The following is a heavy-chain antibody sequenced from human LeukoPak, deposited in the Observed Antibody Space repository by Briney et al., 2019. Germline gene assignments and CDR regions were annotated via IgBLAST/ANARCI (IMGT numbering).Heavy chain of an antibody. CDR1: GFTFDDYA. J-gene: IGHJ3*02. Sequence: GRSLRPSCAASGFTFDDYAMHWVRQAPGKGLEWVSGISWNSGSIGYADSVKGRFTISRDNAKNSLYLQMNSLRAEDMALYYCAKDIRWELLHAFDIWGQGTMVTVSS. CDR2: ISWNSGSI. D-gene: IGHD1-26*01. V-gene: IGHV3-9*03. CDR3: AKDIRWELLHAFDI.